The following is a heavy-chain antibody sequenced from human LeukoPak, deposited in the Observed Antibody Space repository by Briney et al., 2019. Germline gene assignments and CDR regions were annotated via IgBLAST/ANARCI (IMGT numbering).Heavy chain of an antibody. J-gene: IGHJ4*02. CDR1: GFTFSSYA. Sequence: GGSLRLSCTASGFTFSSYAMTWVRQAPGKGLEWVSVITDTGESTYYADSVKGRFTISRDNSKNTLYLQMNSLKDEDTGVYYCAKDESTWSYGGFDYWGQGTLVTVSS. V-gene: IGHV3-23*01. D-gene: IGHD6-13*01. CDR3: AKDESTWSYGGFDY. CDR2: ITDTGEST.